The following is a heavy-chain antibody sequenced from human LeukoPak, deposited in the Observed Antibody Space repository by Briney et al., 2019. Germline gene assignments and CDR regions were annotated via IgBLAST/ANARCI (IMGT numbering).Heavy chain of an antibody. D-gene: IGHD2-8*01. CDR2: ISSRGDTI. Sequence: GGSLRLSCAASGFTFSDYYMSWIRQAPGKGLEWVSHISSRGDTIYYADSVKGRFTISRDNAKNSLYLQMNSLRAEDTAVYYCARRVYHDAFDIWGQGTMVTVSS. V-gene: IGHV3-11*04. CDR3: ARRVYHDAFDI. CDR1: GFTFSDYY. J-gene: IGHJ3*02.